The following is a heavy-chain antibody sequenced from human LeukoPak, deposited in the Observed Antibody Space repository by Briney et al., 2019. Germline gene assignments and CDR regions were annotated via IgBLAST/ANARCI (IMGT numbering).Heavy chain of an antibody. CDR2: IYSGGST. V-gene: IGHV3-66*01. CDR3: AGSSSWHAKSRFDY. Sequence: GGSLRLSCAASGFTVSSNYMSWVRQAPGKGLEWVSVIYSGGSTYYADSVKGRFTISRDNSKNTLYLQMNSLRAEDTAVYYCAGSSSWHAKSRFDYWGQGTLVTVSS. J-gene: IGHJ4*02. CDR1: GFTVSSNY. D-gene: IGHD6-13*01.